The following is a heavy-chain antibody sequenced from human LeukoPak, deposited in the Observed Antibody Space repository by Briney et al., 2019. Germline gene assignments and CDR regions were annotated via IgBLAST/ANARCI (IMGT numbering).Heavy chain of an antibody. D-gene: IGHD3-16*01. Sequence: VASVKVSCKASGGTFSSYTISWVRQAPGQGLEWMGRIIPILGIAKYAQKFQGRVTITADKSTSTAYMELSSLRSEDTAVYYCARITGGFGFDPWGQGTLVTVSS. V-gene: IGHV1-69*02. CDR1: GGTFSSYT. J-gene: IGHJ5*02. CDR3: ARITGGFGFDP. CDR2: IIPILGIA.